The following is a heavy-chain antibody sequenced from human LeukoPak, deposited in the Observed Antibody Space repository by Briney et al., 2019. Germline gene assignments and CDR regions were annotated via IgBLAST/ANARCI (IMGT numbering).Heavy chain of an antibody. CDR2: TYYSGST. Sequence: SQTLSLTCTVSGGSISSGDYYWSWIRQPPGKGLEWIGYTYYSGSTYYNPSLKSRVTISVDTSKNQFSLKLSSVTAADTAVYYCARDPYNWNDLSDAFDIWGQGTMVTVSS. CDR1: GGSISSGDYY. J-gene: IGHJ3*02. CDR3: ARDPYNWNDLSDAFDI. D-gene: IGHD1-20*01. V-gene: IGHV4-30-4*01.